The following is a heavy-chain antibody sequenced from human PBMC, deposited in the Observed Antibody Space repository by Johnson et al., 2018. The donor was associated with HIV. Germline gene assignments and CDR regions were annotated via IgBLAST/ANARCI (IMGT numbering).Heavy chain of an antibody. V-gene: IGHV3-7*03. CDR1: GFTFSSYW. CDR2: IKQDGSEK. J-gene: IGHJ3*02. D-gene: IGHD1-26*01. CDR3: AREGIVGANRDAFDI. Sequence: VQLVESGGGLVQPGGSLRLSCAASGFTFSSYWMSWVRQAPGKGLECVANIKQDGSEKYYVDSVKGRFTISRDNAKNSLYLQMNSLRAEDTAVYYCAREGIVGANRDAFDIWGQGTMVTVSS.